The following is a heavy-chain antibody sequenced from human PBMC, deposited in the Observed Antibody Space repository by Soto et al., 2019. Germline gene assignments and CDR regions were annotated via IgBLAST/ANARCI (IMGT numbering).Heavy chain of an antibody. Sequence: GASVKVSCKASGYTFTSYYMHWVRQAPGQGLEWMGIINPSGGSTSYAQKFQGRVTMTRDTSTSTVYMELSSLRSEDTAVYYCARASKRAPHYDILTGYYYDYWGQGTLVNVSS. CDR1: GYTFTSYY. J-gene: IGHJ4*02. D-gene: IGHD3-9*01. CDR3: ARASKRAPHYDILTGYYYDY. CDR2: INPSGGST. V-gene: IGHV1-46*01.